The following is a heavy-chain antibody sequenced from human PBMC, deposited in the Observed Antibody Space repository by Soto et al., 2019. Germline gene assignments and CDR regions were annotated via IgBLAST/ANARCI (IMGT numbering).Heavy chain of an antibody. Sequence: EQLVESGGGLVQPGGSLRLSCAASGFTLRDYDIDWVRQGIGKGLEWVSFLGIAGDTFYAGSVKGRFTISREEAENSLSIQMNSLRAGDTAVYYCARAAGPGATGTRYFDLWGRGTLITVSS. J-gene: IGHJ2*01. CDR1: GFTLRDYD. CDR3: ARAAGPGATGTRYFDL. V-gene: IGHV3-13*01. D-gene: IGHD1-1*01. CDR2: LGIAGDT.